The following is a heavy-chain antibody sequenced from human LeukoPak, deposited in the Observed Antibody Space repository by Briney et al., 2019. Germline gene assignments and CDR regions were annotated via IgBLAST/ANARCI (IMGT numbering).Heavy chain of an antibody. J-gene: IGHJ6*02. D-gene: IGHD3-10*01. Sequence: ASVKVSCKASGYTFTCCSLHWLQQAPGQGLERMRWITLYNGNTNYAKKFQGRVTITRDMSLRTAYIELSSLRSEDTAVYYCARHGSGSYYVVVLDYYYYYGMDVWGQGTTVTVSS. CDR3: ARHGSGSYYVVVLDYYYYYGMDV. V-gene: IGHV1-68*01. CDR1: GYTFTCCS. CDR2: ITLYNGNT.